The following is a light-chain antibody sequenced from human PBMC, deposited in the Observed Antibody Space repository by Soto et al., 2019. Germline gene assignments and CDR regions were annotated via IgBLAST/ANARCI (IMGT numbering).Light chain of an antibody. J-gene: IGKJ4*01. V-gene: IGKV1-5*03. CDR1: QSISSW. CDR3: HSHNRDSPVT. Sequence: DIQMTQSPSTLSAGVGDRVSITRRASQSISSWLAWYQQKPGKAPKLLIYKASGLESGVPSRFSGSGRGTASAFTIIIIHPYDYATAFSHSHNRDSPVTFGGGTKVDIK. CDR2: KAS.